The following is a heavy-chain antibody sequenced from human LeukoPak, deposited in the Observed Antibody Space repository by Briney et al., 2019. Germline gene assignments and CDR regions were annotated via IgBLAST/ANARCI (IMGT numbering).Heavy chain of an antibody. CDR3: AKSMGLIWFGDQTDY. CDR2: NSWNSGSI. V-gene: IGHV3-9*01. Sequence: SLRLSCAASGFTFDGYAMHWVRQAPGKGLEWVSGNSWNSGSIGYADSVKGRFTISRDNAKNSLYLQMNSLRAEDTALYYCAKSMGLIWFGDQTDYWGQGTLVTVSS. D-gene: IGHD3-10*01. J-gene: IGHJ4*02. CDR1: GFTFDGYA.